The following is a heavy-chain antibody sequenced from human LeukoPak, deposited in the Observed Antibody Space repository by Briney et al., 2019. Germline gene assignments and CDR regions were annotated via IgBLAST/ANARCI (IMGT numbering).Heavy chain of an antibody. Sequence: PGRSLRLSCAASGFTVSSNYMSWVRQALGKGLEWVSVIYSGGSTYYADSVKGRFTISRDNSKNTLYLQMNSLRAEDTAVYYCARGFRSSGWKRYFQHWGQGTLVTVSS. D-gene: IGHD6-19*01. J-gene: IGHJ1*01. CDR1: GFTVSSNY. V-gene: IGHV3-53*01. CDR3: ARGFRSSGWKRYFQH. CDR2: IYSGGST.